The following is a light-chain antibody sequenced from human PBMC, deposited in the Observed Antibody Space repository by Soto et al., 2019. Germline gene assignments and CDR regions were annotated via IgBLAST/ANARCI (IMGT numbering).Light chain of an antibody. J-gene: IGKJ5*01. V-gene: IGKV1-39*01. Sequence: DIQMTQSPSSLSASVGDRVPITCRASKTINGYLNWYQQKPGKAPKLLIYGASDLQSGVPSRFSGSGSVADFTLTISSLEPEDFATYYCQQSYDMSITFGQGTRLEIK. CDR1: KTINGY. CDR2: GAS. CDR3: QQSYDMSIT.